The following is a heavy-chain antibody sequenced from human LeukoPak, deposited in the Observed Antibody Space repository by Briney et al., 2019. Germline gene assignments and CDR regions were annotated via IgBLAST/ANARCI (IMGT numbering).Heavy chain of an antibody. Sequence: GGSLRLSCAASGFTFSSYSMNWVRQAPGKGLEWVSSISSSSSYIYYADSVKGRFTISRDNAKNSLYLQMNSLRAEDTAVYYCARGTGTYYYGSGSYPLGYWGQGTLVTVSS. CDR2: ISSSSSYI. CDR3: ARGTGTYYYGSGSYPLGY. V-gene: IGHV3-21*01. CDR1: GFTFSSYS. J-gene: IGHJ4*02. D-gene: IGHD3-10*01.